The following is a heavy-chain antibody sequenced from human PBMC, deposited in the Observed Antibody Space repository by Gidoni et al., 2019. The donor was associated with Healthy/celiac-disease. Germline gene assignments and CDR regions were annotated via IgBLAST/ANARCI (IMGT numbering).Heavy chain of an antibody. V-gene: IGHV3-21*01. CDR2: ISRSSSYI. J-gene: IGHJ4*02. Sequence: EVLFVESGRGLVKPGGSLRLSCAASRFTFGSYSMNWVRQAPGKGLEWVSSISRSSSYIYYADSVKGRFTISRDNAKTSRYLQMNSLRAEDTAVYYCARAHRVVWGPSTDYWGQGTLVTVSS. CDR1: RFTFGSYS. CDR3: ARAHRVVWGPSTDY. D-gene: IGHD3-16*01.